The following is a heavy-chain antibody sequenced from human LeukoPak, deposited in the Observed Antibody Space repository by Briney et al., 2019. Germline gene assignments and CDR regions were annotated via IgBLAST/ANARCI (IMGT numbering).Heavy chain of an antibody. J-gene: IGHJ4*02. CDR2: ISGSGGST. D-gene: IGHD3-10*01. V-gene: IGHV3-23*01. CDR1: GFTFSSYA. CDR3: AKDTLFDYYYGPGTPYFDY. Sequence: GGSLRLSCAASGFTFSSYAMSWVRQAPGKGLEWVSAISGSGGSTYYADSVKGRFTISRDNSKDTLYLQMNSLRAEDTAVYYCAKDTLFDYYYGPGTPYFDYWGQGTLVTVSS.